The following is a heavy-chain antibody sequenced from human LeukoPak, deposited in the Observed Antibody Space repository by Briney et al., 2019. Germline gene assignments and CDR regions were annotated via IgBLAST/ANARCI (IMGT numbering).Heavy chain of an antibody. CDR3: ARGRGDMTTVTTRDY. V-gene: IGHV3-48*01. CDR2: ISSSSSTI. J-gene: IGHJ4*02. Sequence: GGSLRLSCAASGFTFSSYSMNWVRQAPGKGLEWVSYISSSSSTIYYADSVKGRFTISRDNAKNSLYLQMNSLRAEDTAVYYCARGRGDMTTVTTRDYWGQGTLVTVSS. D-gene: IGHD4-17*01. CDR1: GFTFSSYS.